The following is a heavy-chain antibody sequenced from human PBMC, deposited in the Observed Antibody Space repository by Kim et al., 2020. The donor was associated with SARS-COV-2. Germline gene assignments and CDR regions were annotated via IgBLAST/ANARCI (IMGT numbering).Heavy chain of an antibody. J-gene: IGHJ4*02. D-gene: IGHD2-2*01. V-gene: IGHV4-30-2*05. CDR3: ARSTYCSSTSCFWGNCDY. Sequence: KSRVTISVDTSKNQFSLKLSSVTAADTAVYYCARSTYCSSTSCFWGNCDYWGQGTLVTVSS.